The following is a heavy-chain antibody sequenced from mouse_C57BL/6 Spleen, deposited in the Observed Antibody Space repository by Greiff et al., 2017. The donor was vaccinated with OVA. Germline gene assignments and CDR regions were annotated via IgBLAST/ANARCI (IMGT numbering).Heavy chain of an antibody. CDR3: AGGNWGWFDY. D-gene: IGHD4-1*01. CDR1: GFTFTDYY. Sequence: EVQLLQSGAELVKPGASLKFSCTASGFTFTDYYMHWVRQRPEQGLEWIGRIDPEAGETKYAPNFQGQVTITADNSTNTAYLQLSSLTSEDTAVYYYAGGNWGWFDYWGQGTTLTGAS. V-gene: IGHV14-2*01. J-gene: IGHJ2*01. CDR2: IDPEAGET.